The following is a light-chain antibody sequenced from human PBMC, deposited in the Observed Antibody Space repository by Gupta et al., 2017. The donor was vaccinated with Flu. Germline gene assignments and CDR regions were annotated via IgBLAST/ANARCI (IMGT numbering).Light chain of an antibody. CDR1: SLGDKY. J-gene: IGLJ1*01. V-gene: IGLV3-1*01. CDR2: EDN. CDR3: QAWDSSTYV. Sequence: SYELTQPPSVSVSPGQTAIITCSGDSLGDKYACWYQQKPGQSPVLVIYEDNKRPSGIPERFSGSNSGDTATLTISGTQAMDEDDYYCQAWDSSTYVFGTGTKVTVL.